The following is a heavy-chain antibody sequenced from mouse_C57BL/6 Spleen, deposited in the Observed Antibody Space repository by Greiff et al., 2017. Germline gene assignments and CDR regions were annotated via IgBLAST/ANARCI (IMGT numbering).Heavy chain of an antibody. D-gene: IGHD2-5*01. V-gene: IGHV1-54*01. CDR3: ARSGSIVTTRYVDY. CDR2: INPGSGGT. Sequence: QVQLKESGAELVRPGTSVKVSCKASGYAFTNYLIEWVKQRPGQGLEWIGVINPGSGGTNYNEKFKGKATLTADKSSSTAYMQLSSLTSEDSAVYFCARSGSIVTTRYVDYWGQGTTLTGSS. J-gene: IGHJ2*01. CDR1: GYAFTNYL.